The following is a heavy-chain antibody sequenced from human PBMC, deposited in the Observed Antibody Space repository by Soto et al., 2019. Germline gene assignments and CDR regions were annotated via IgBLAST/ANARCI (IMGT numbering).Heavy chain of an antibody. J-gene: IGHJ4*02. Sequence: SETLSLTCTVSGDSISSSYWSWIRQSPGKGLEWIGYIYYSGSTNYNASLKSRVTISVDTSKNQFSLKLSSVTAADTAVYYCARAQKIFEYSSSSPGYWGQGTLVTVSS. CDR3: ARAQKIFEYSSSSPGY. CDR2: IYYSGST. CDR1: GDSISSSY. V-gene: IGHV4-59*01. D-gene: IGHD6-6*01.